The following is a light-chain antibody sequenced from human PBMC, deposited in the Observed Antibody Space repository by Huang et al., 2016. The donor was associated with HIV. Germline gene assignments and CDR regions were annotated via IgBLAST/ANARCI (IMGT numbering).Light chain of an antibody. CDR3: QQYSKWPPNT. CDR2: GAA. J-gene: IGKJ2*01. CDR1: QSVKSK. Sequence: EIVMTQSPATLSLSPGERATLSCRASQSVKSKLAWYQQKPGQAPRLLIYGAATRATGVPGRFSGRGSGTEVTLTISSLQSEDFAVYYCQQYSKWPPNTFGQGTKLESK. V-gene: IGKV3-15*01.